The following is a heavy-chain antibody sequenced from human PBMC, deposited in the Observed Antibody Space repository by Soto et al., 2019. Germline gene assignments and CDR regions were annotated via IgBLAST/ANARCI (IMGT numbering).Heavy chain of an antibody. V-gene: IGHV4-30-4*01. CDR1: GGSISSGDYY. Sequence: PSETLSLTCTVSGGSISSGDYYWSWIRQPPGKGLEWIGYIYYSGSTYYNPSLKSRVTISVDTSKNQFSLKLSSVTAADTAVYYCARASSVSYYKGAWFDPWGQGTLVTVSS. J-gene: IGHJ5*02. CDR2: IYYSGST. D-gene: IGHD3-10*01. CDR3: ARASSVSYYKGAWFDP.